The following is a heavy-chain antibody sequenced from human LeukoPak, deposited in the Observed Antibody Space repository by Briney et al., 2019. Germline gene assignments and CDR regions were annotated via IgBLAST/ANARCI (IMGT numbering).Heavy chain of an antibody. CDR1: GYTFTGYY. V-gene: IGHV1-2*02. CDR2: INPESGGT. Sequence: GPSVKVSCKASGYTFTGYYMHWVRQAPGQGLEWMGWINPESGGTNYAQKFQGRVTMTSDTSISTAYMELTSLRPDDTAVYYCARLPVIVGAWSPIDYWGQGTRVTVSS. D-gene: IGHD1-26*01. CDR3: ARLPVIVGAWSPIDY. J-gene: IGHJ4*02.